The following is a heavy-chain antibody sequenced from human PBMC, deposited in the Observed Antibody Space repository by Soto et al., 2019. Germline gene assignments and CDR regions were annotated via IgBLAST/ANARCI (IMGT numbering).Heavy chain of an antibody. D-gene: IGHD4-17*01. Sequence: GGSLRLSCAASGFTFSSYWMHWVRQAPGKGLVWVSRINNDGSSTSYADSVNGRFTISRDNAKNTLYLQMNSLRAEDTAVYYCARELGDYFTASWFDPWGQGTLVTVSS. CDR1: GFTFSSYW. J-gene: IGHJ5*02. CDR3: ARELGDYFTASWFDP. CDR2: INNDGSST. V-gene: IGHV3-74*01.